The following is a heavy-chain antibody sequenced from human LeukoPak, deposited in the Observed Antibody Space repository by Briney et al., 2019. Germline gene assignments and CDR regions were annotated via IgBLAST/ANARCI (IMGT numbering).Heavy chain of an antibody. CDR2: FDPEDGET. CDR1: GYTLTELS. CDR3: ATGLGIDSSGLFDY. J-gene: IGHJ4*02. D-gene: IGHD3-22*01. V-gene: IGHV1-24*01. Sequence: ASVKVSCKVSGYTLTELSMHWVRQAPGKGLEWMGGFDPEDGETIYAQKFQGRVTMTEDTSTDTAYMELSSLRSEDTAVYYCATGLGIDSSGLFDYWGQGTLVTVSS.